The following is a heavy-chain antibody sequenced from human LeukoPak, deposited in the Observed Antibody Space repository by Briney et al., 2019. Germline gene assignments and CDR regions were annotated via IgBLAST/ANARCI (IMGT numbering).Heavy chain of an antibody. CDR2: IYHSGST. CDR3: ARAYSSSWYSVINWFDP. D-gene: IGHD6-13*01. J-gene: IGHJ5*02. V-gene: IGHV4-4*02. CDR1: GDSIRSSNW. Sequence: PSETLSLTCAVSGDSIRSSNWWSWVRQPPGKGLEWIGDIYHSGSTNFNPSLKSRVTISVDTSKNQFSLKLSSVTPADTAMYYCARAYSSSWYSVINWFDPWGQGTLVTVSS.